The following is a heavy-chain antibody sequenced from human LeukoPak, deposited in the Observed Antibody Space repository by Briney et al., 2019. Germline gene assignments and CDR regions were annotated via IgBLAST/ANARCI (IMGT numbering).Heavy chain of an antibody. V-gene: IGHV1-2*02. CDR2: IYPYTGAT. J-gene: IGHJ4*02. D-gene: IGHD3-10*01. CDR3: ARDGPAQMVDFDY. CDR1: GYTFSGTGWY. Sequence: ASVKVSCKASGYTFSGTGWYLYWLRQAPGQGLECMGWIYPYTGATHYAQKFQGRVAMTRDTSVSTAYMELSRLRPDDTAVYYCARDGPAQMVDFDYWGQGTLVTVYS.